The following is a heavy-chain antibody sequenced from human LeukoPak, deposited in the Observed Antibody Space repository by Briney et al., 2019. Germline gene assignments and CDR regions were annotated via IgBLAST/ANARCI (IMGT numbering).Heavy chain of an antibody. V-gene: IGHV4-39*01. D-gene: IGHD6-19*01. Sequence: PSETLSLTCTVSGGSISSSGYYWGWIRQPPGKGLEWIGSIYYSGSTYYNPSLKSRVTISVDTSKNQFSLKLSSVTAADTAVYYCASHSLHLAGTRRNAFDIWGQGTMVTVSS. CDR2: IYYSGST. CDR3: ASHSLHLAGTRRNAFDI. CDR1: GGSISSSGYY. J-gene: IGHJ3*02.